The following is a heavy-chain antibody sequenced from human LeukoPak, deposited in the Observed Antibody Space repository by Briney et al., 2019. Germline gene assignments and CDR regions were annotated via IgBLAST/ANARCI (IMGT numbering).Heavy chain of an antibody. CDR3: ATRGYSAYDLARFDP. CDR1: GYTFTGYY. J-gene: IGHJ5*02. CDR2: INPNSGGT. V-gene: IGHV1-2*02. Sequence: GASVKVSCKASGYTFTGYYMHWVRQAPGQGLEWMGWINPNSGGTNYAQKFQGRVTMTRNTSISTAYMELSSLRSEDTAVYYCATRGYSAYDLARFDPWGQGTLVTVSS. D-gene: IGHD5-12*01.